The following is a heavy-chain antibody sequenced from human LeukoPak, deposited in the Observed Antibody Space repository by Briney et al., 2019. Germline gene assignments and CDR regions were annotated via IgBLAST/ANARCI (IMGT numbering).Heavy chain of an antibody. CDR1: GGTFSDYT. D-gene: IGHD6-13*01. CDR2: INPNSGGT. Sequence: ASVKVSCKASGGTFSDYTVSWVRQAPGQGLEYMGGINPNSGGTNYAQKFQGRVTMTRDTSISTAYMELSRLRSDDTAVYYCARESGAAGTYYFDYWGQGTLVTVSS. J-gene: IGHJ4*02. CDR3: ARESGAAGTYYFDY. V-gene: IGHV1-2*02.